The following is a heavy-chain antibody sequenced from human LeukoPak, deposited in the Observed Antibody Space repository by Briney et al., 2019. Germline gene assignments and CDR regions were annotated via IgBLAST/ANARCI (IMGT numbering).Heavy chain of an antibody. CDR3: ARAVYSPPYFDY. J-gene: IGHJ4*02. D-gene: IGHD2-21*01. Sequence: SETLSLTCAVYGGSLSGYYWSWIRQPPGKGLEWIGEINHSGSTNYNPSLKSRVTISVDTSKNQFSLKLSSVTAADTAVYYCARAVYSPPYFDYWGQGTLVTVSS. V-gene: IGHV4-34*01. CDR1: GGSLSGYY. CDR2: INHSGST.